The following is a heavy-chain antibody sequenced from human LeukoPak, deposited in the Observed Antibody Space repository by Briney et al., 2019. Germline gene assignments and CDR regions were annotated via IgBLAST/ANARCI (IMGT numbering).Heavy chain of an antibody. D-gene: IGHD5-12*01. V-gene: IGHV4-59*12. CDR2: LYYSGST. Sequence: SETLSLTCTVSGGSIRSYYWSWIRQPPGKGLEWIGYLYYSGSTNYNPSLKSRVTISVDTSKNQFSLKLSSVTAADTAVYYCARENGLRWFDPWGQGTLVTVSS. CDR1: GGSIRSYY. CDR3: ARENGLRWFDP. J-gene: IGHJ5*02.